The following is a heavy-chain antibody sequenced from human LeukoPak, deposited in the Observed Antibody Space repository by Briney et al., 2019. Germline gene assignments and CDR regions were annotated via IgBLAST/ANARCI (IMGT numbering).Heavy chain of an antibody. Sequence: NPSETLSLTCTVSGGSISSYYWSWIRQPAGKGLEWIGRIYTSGSTNYNPSLKSRVTTSVDTSKNRFSLKLSSVTAADTAVYYCAREWWGYCSSTSCYGAYYYYYMDVWGKGTTVTVSS. CDR2: IYTSGST. V-gene: IGHV4-4*07. CDR1: GGSISSYY. D-gene: IGHD2-2*01. CDR3: AREWWGYCSSTSCYGAYYYYYMDV. J-gene: IGHJ6*03.